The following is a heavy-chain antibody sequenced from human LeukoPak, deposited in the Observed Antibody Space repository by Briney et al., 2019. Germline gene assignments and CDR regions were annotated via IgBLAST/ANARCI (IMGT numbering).Heavy chain of an antibody. Sequence: PRGSLRLSCAASGFTFSSYGMSWVRQAPGQGLEWVANIKHDGSEKYYVDSVKGRFTISRDNAKISLYLQMNSLRAEDTAVYYCARGIVATIDDFDYWGQGALVSVSS. V-gene: IGHV3-7*03. J-gene: IGHJ4*02. CDR1: GFTFSSYG. CDR3: ARGIVATIDDFDY. D-gene: IGHD5-12*01. CDR2: IKHDGSEK.